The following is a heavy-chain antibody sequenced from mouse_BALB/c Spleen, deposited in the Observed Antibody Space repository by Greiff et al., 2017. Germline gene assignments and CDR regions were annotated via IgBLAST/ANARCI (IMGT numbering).Heavy chain of an antibody. D-gene: IGHD1-1*01. J-gene: IGHJ4*01. Sequence: DVKLVESGGGLVKPGGSLKLSCAASGFAFSSYDMSWVRQTPEKRLEWVAYISSGGGSTYYPDTVKGRFTISRDNAKNTLYLQMSSLKSEDTAMYYCASAYYYGSSYGAMDYWGQGTSVTVSS. V-gene: IGHV5-12-1*01. CDR2: ISSGGGST. CDR1: GFAFSSYD. CDR3: ASAYYYGSSYGAMDY.